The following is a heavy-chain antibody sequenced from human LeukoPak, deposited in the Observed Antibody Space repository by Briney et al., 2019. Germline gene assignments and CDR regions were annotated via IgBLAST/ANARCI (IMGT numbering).Heavy chain of an antibody. CDR2: MNPNSGNT. Sequence: ASVKVSCKASGGTFTSYDINWVRQATGQGLEWMGWMNPNSGNTGYAQKFQGRVTITRNTSISTAYMELSSLRSEDTAVYYCARGGAAAGTIWFDPWGQGTLVTVSS. CDR3: ARGGAAAGTIWFDP. D-gene: IGHD6-13*01. V-gene: IGHV1-8*03. CDR1: GGTFTSYD. J-gene: IGHJ5*02.